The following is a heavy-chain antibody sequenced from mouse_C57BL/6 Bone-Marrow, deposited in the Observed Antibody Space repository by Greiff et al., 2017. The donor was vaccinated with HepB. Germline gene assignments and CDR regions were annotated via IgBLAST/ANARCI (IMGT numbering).Heavy chain of an antibody. CDR2: IHPNSGST. CDR3: ARDSGYGDDY. V-gene: IGHV1-64*01. J-gene: IGHJ2*01. D-gene: IGHD3-2*02. Sequence: QVQLQQSGAELVKPGASVKLSCKASGYTFTSYWMHWVKQRPGQGLEWIGMIHPNSGSTNYNEKFKSKATLTVDKSSSTAYMQLSSLTSEDSAVYYCARDSGYGDDYWGQGTTLTVSS. CDR1: GYTFTSYW.